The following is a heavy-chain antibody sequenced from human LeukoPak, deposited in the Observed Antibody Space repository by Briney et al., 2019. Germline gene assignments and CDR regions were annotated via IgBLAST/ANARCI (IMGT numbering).Heavy chain of an antibody. Sequence: GSLRLSCAASGFIVSVDYMGWVRQAPGKGLEWVSVIYSDGSTYYADSVKGRFTISRDNSKNTLFLQLNSLSAEDTAVYYCARRYSGSYYGPLHFNYWGQGTLVTVSS. CDR3: ARRYSGSYYGPLHFNY. CDR1: GFIVSVDY. V-gene: IGHV3-66*04. CDR2: IYSDGST. J-gene: IGHJ4*02. D-gene: IGHD1-26*01.